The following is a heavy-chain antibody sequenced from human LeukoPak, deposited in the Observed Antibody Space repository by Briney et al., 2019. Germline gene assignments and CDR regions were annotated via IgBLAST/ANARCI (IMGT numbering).Heavy chain of an antibody. CDR2: IIPILGIA. CDR1: GGTFSSYA. J-gene: IGHJ4*02. V-gene: IGHV1-69*04. Sequence: SVKVSCKASGGTFSSYAISWVRQAPGQGLEWMGRIIPILGIANYAQKSQGRVTITADKSTSTAYMELSSLRSEDTAVYYCARGRGDGYNHDYWGQGTLVAVSS. CDR3: ARGRGDGYNHDY. D-gene: IGHD5-24*01.